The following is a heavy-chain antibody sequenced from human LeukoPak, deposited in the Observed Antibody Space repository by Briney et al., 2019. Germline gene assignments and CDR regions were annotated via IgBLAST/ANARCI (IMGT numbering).Heavy chain of an antibody. V-gene: IGHV3-74*01. Sequence: GGSLRLSCAASGFTFSNYWIHWVRQAPGKGLVWVSRINTDGSTTTYADSVKGRFSISRDNAKNTVYLQMNSLRAEDTAVYYCARDQNGIALRYFGFDYWGQGTLVTVSS. J-gene: IGHJ4*02. CDR1: GFTFSNYW. CDR3: ARDQNGIALRYFGFDY. CDR2: INTDGSTT. D-gene: IGHD3-9*01.